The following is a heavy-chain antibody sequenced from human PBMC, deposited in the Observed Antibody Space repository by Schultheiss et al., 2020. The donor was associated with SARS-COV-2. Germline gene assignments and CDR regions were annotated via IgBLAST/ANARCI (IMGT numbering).Heavy chain of an antibody. CDR2: IYPGDSDT. V-gene: IGHV5-51*01. Sequence: GALRLSCKGSGYSFTSYWIGWVRQMPGKGLEWMGIIYPGDSDTRYSPSFQGQVTISADKSISTAYLQWSSLKASDTAMYYCARGGSSWYFWDPWGQGTLVTVSS. D-gene: IGHD6-13*01. CDR1: GYSFTSYW. CDR3: ARGGSSWYFWDP. J-gene: IGHJ5*02.